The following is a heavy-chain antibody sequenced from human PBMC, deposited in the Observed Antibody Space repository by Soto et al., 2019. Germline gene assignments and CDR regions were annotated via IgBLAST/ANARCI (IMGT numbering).Heavy chain of an antibody. Sequence: EVQLVESGGGLVQPGRSLRLSCAASGFTFDDYAMHWVRQAPGKGLEWVSGISWNSGTIGYADSVKGRFTISRDNAKNSLYLQMNSLRPEDTALCYCARDMGLLQYYFDYWGQGTLVTVSS. J-gene: IGHJ4*02. CDR1: GFTFDDYA. D-gene: IGHD2-15*01. V-gene: IGHV3-9*01. CDR2: ISWNSGTI. CDR3: ARDMGLLQYYFDY.